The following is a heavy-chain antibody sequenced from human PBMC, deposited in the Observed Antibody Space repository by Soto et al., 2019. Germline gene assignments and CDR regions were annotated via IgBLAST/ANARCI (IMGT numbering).Heavy chain of an antibody. J-gene: IGHJ5*02. CDR1: GFTFSSYA. CDR3: AKDGRSTVVTPQCFDP. V-gene: IGHV3-23*01. D-gene: IGHD4-17*01. Sequence: EVQLLESGGGLVQPGGSLRLSCAASGFTFSSYAMSWVRQAPGKGLEWVSAISGSGGSTYYADSVKGRFTISRDNSKNTLYLQINSLRAEDTAVYYCAKDGRSTVVTPQCFDPWGQGTLVTVSS. CDR2: ISGSGGST.